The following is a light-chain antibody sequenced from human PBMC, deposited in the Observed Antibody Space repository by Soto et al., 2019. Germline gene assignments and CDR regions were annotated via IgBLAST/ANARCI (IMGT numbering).Light chain of an antibody. J-gene: IGKJ5*01. Sequence: EIVMTQSPATLSVSPGERATLFCRASQSVSSDLAWYQQKPGQAPRLLIYRSSTRAGGIPARFSGSGSGTEFTLTISSLQPEDFATYYCQQSNNHPISFGQGTRLEIK. V-gene: IGKV3-15*01. CDR1: QSVSSD. CDR3: QQSNNHPIS. CDR2: RSS.